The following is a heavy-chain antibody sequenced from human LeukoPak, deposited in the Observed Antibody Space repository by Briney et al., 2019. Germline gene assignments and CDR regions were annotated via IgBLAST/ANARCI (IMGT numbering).Heavy chain of an antibody. D-gene: IGHD4-11*01. CDR1: GFTFSSYA. CDR2: ISGSGGST. J-gene: IGHJ6*04. CDR3: AKDLDASSNYWRGYGMDV. V-gene: IGHV3-23*01. Sequence: GGSLRLSCAASGFTFSSYAMSWVRQAPGKGLEWVSAISGSGGSTYYADSVKGRFTISRDNSKNTLYLQMNSLRAEDTAVYYCAKDLDASSNYWRGYGMDVGGKGTRFTVSS.